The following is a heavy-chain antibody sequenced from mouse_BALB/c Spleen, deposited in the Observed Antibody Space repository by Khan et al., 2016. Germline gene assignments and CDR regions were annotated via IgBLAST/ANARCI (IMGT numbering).Heavy chain of an antibody. V-gene: IGHV10-1*02. CDR2: IRSKSNNYAT. D-gene: IGHD2-14*01. CDR1: GFTFNTYA. J-gene: IGHJ4*01. Sequence: EVQLVESGGGLVQPKGSLKLSCAASGFTFNTYAMNWVRQAPGKGLEWVARIRSKSNNYATYYADSVKDRFTISRDDSQSMLYLQMNNLKTEDTAMYYSVIHAYYRYGDYAMDYWGQGTSVTVSS. CDR3: VIHAYYRYGDYAMDY.